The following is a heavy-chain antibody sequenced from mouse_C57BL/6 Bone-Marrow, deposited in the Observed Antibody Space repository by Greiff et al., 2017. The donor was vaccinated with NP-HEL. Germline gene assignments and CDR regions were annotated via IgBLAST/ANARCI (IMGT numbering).Heavy chain of an antibody. CDR3: ARDYYGSSYEVRFAY. CDR1: GYAFSSYW. J-gene: IGHJ3*01. D-gene: IGHD1-1*01. V-gene: IGHV1-80*01. CDR2: IYPGDGDT. Sequence: VQLQQSGAELVKPGASVKISCKASGYAFSSYWMNWVKQRPGKGLEWIGQIYPGDGDTNYNGKFKGKATLTADKSSSTAYMQLSSLTSEDSAVYFCARDYYGSSYEVRFAYWGQGTLVTVSA.